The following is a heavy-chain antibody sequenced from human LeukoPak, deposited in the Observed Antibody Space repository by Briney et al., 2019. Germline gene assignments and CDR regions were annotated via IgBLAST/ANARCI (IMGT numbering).Heavy chain of an antibody. V-gene: IGHV4-34*01. CDR3: ARGRVYYGASLDY. D-gene: IGHD3-10*01. Sequence: SETLSLTCAVYGVSFSGYYWSWLRQPPGKGREWIGEINHSGRNNYNPSLKSRVTISVDTSKIQFSLKLSSVTAADTAVYYCARGRVYYGASLDYWGQGTLVTVSS. CDR2: INHSGRN. J-gene: IGHJ4*02. CDR1: GVSFSGYY.